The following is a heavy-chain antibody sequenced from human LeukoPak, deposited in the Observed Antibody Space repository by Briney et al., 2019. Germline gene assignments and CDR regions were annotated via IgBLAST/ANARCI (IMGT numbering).Heavy chain of an antibody. CDR1: GFTFSSYS. D-gene: IGHD2-15*01. Sequence: GGSLRLSCAASGFTFSSYSMNWVRQAPGKGLEWVSSITSRSSYIYYADSVKGRFTISRDNAKNTLYLQMNSLRAEDTAVYYCARVPHDIVVVVAATPDYWGQGTRVTVSS. CDR3: ARVPHDIVVVVAATPDY. CDR2: ITSRSSYI. V-gene: IGHV3-21*01. J-gene: IGHJ4*02.